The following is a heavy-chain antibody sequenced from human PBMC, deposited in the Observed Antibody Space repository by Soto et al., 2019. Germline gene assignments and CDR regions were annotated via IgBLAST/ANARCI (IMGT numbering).Heavy chain of an antibody. CDR2: IIPIFGTA. D-gene: IGHD3-10*01. V-gene: IGHV1-69*01. J-gene: IGHJ3*02. CDR1: GGTFSSYA. CDR3: SSARSLPRGLDAFDI. Sequence: QVQLVQSGAEVQKPGSSVKVSCKDSGGTFSSYAISWVRQAPGQGLEWMGGIIPIFGTANYAQTFQGRVTITEDESTSTAYMELSRLRSEDTAVYYCSSARSLPRGLDAFDIWGQGKMVTVSS.